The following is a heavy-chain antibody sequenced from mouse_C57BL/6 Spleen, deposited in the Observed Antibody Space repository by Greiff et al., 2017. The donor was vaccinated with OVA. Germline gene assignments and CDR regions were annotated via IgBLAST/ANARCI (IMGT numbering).Heavy chain of an antibody. D-gene: IGHD1-1*01. CDR2: IDPSDSYT. CDR1: GYTFTSYW. CDR3: ARATVAYFDY. Sequence: QVQLQQPGAELVKPGASVKLSCKASGYTFTSYWMQWVKQRPGQGLEWIGEIDPSDSYTNYNQKFKGKATLTVDTSSSTAYMQLSSLTSEDSAVYYCARATVAYFDYWGQGTTLTVSS. J-gene: IGHJ2*01. V-gene: IGHV1-50*01.